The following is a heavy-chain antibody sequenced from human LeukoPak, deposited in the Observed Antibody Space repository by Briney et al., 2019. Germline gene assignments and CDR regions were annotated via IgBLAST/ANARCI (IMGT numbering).Heavy chain of an antibody. CDR1: GYTFTGYY. V-gene: IGHV1-2*02. J-gene: IGHJ4*02. CDR2: INPNSGGT. Sequence: GASVKVSCKASGYTFTGYYMHWVRQAPGQGLEWMGWINPNSGGTNYAQKFQGRVTMTRDTSISTAYMELRSLRSDDTAVYYCARGQPITIFGVVQGRGYFDYWGQGTLVTVSS. D-gene: IGHD3-3*01. CDR3: ARGQPITIFGVVQGRGYFDY.